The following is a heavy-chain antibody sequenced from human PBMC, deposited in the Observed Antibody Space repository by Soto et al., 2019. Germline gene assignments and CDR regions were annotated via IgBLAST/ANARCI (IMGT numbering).Heavy chain of an antibody. V-gene: IGHV5-51*01. D-gene: IGHD2-2*01. CDR1: GYSFTSYW. Sequence: GESLKISCKGSGYSFTSYWIGWVRQMPGKGLEWMGIIYPGDSDTRYSPSFQGQVTISADKSISTAYLQWSSLEASDTAMYYCARQGSSTSRPYYYYYYGMDVWGQGTTVTVSS. CDR2: IYPGDSDT. CDR3: ARQGSSTSRPYYYYYYGMDV. J-gene: IGHJ6*02.